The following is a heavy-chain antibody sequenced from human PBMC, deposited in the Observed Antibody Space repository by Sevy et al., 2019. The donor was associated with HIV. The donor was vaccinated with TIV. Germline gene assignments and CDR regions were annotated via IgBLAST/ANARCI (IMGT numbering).Heavy chain of an antibody. CDR1: GFTLSNYA. CDR2: ISGSGGST. CDR3: AKYTTVWGPVAKSPFDY. Sequence: GGSLRLSCAASGFTLSNYAMSWVRQAPGKGLEWVSAISGSGGSTFYADSVKGRFTISRDNSKNTLYLKMNSLRAEDTAVYYCAKYTTVWGPVAKSPFDYWGQGALVTVSS. J-gene: IGHJ4*02. D-gene: IGHD3-16*01. V-gene: IGHV3-23*01.